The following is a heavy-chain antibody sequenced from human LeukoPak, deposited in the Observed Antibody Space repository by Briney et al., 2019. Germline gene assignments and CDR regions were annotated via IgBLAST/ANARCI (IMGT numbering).Heavy chain of an antibody. Sequence: PGGSLRLSCAASGFTFSSYAMHWVRQAPGKGLEWVAVISYDGSNKYYADSVKGRFTISRDNSKNTLYLQMNSLRAEDTAVYYCAPSTYDSSGYFDYWGQGTLVTVSS. V-gene: IGHV3-30-3*01. J-gene: IGHJ4*02. CDR2: ISYDGSNK. D-gene: IGHD3-22*01. CDR3: APSTYDSSGYFDY. CDR1: GFTFSSYA.